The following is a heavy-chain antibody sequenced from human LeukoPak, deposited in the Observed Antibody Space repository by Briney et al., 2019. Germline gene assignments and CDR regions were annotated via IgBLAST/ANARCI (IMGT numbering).Heavy chain of an antibody. V-gene: IGHV3-74*01. J-gene: IGHJ4*02. D-gene: IGHD2-15*01. CDR3: ARDLGWSYDY. Sequence: PGGSLRLSCAASGFPFSNYGMHWVRQAPGKGLVWVSRINPDGSSTSYADSVKGRFTISRDNAKNTLYLQMNSLRAEDTAVYYCARDLGWSYDYWGQGTLVTVSS. CDR2: INPDGSST. CDR1: GFPFSNYG.